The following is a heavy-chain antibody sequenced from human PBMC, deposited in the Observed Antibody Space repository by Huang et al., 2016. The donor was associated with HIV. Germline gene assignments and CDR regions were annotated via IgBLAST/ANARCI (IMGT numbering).Heavy chain of an antibody. CDR2: IKHSGTT. V-gene: IGHV4-34*02. Sequence: VQLQQWGASLLKPSETLSLTCAVSGGTFTGYFWGWVRQAPGKGLEGIAEIKHSGTTSYNPSLKSRVSMSVDVSNNQFSLSLKSVTTADTAVYFCVRCPGYYFEPSRYFDAFDIWGPGTMVTVS. CDR3: VRCPGYYFEPSRYFDAFDI. CDR1: GGTFTGYF. D-gene: IGHD3-22*01. J-gene: IGHJ3*02.